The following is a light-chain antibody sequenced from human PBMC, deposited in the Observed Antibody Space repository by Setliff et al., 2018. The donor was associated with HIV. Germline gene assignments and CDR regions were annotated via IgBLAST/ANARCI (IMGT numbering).Light chain of an antibody. Sequence: DIQMTQSPSTLSASIGYRVTITCRAAESISSWLAWYQQKPGKPPKLLIYKAPSLESGVPSRFSGRGSETEFTLTISSLQPEDFATYYCQRYNSYSSFAFGGGTKVDIK. CDR1: ESISSW. J-gene: IGKJ4*01. V-gene: IGKV1-5*03. CDR3: QRYNSYSSFA. CDR2: KAP.